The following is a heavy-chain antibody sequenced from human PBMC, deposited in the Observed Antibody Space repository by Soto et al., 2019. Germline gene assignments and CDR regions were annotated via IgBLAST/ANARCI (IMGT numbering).Heavy chain of an antibody. CDR2: MYYSGST. V-gene: IGHV4-39*01. CDR1: SGYNLSTSSY. D-gene: IGHD3-3*01. J-gene: IGHJ4*02. Sequence: PSQTKSETRGVGSGYNLSTSSYRSRTHKPLVKGLEWIGSMYYSGSTSYNPSIKSRVTMSVDTSKNQFSLKLRSVTAADTAVYYCARSSSREFRSLEWVDTLDCWGQGTPVTVS. CDR3: ARSSSREFRSLEWVDTLDC.